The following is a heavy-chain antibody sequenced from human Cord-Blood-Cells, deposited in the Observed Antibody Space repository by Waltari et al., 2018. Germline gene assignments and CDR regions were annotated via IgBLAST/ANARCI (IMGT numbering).Heavy chain of an antibody. CDR2: INAGNGNT. CDR1: GYTFTSYA. D-gene: IGHD4-4*01. CDR3: ARPIREVTPGGWFNP. J-gene: IGHJ5*02. Sequence: QVQLVQSGAEVKKPGASVKVSCKASGYTFTSYAMHWVRQAPGQRLEWMGWINAGNGNTKYSQKFQGRVTITRDTSASTAYMELSSLRSEDMAVYYCARPIREVTPGGWFNPWGQGTLVTVSS. V-gene: IGHV1-3*01.